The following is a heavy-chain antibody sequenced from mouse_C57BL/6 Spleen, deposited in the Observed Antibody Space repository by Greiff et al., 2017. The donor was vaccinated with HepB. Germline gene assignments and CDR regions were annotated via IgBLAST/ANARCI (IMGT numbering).Heavy chain of an antibody. CDR1: GYAFSSSW. V-gene: IGHV1-82*01. D-gene: IGHD1-2*01. CDR3: ARYGLYAMDY. Sequence: QVQLQQSGPELVKPGASVKISCKASGYAFSSSWMNWVKQRPGKGLEWIGRIYPGDGDTNYNGKFKGKATLTADKSSSTADMQLSSLTSEDSAVYFCARYGLYAMDYWGQGTSVTVSS. CDR2: IYPGDGDT. J-gene: IGHJ4*01.